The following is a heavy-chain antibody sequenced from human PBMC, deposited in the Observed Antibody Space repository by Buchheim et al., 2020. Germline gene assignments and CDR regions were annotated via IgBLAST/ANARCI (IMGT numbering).Heavy chain of an antibody. Sequence: QVQLVQSGAEVKKPGASVKVSCEASGYTFTSYDINWVRQATGQGLEWMGWMNPNSGDTGYAQKFQGRPSMTRNTSISKAYMELSSLRSEDSAVYYCARDLYNWKGRWFDPWGQGTL. CDR3: ARDLYNWKGRWFDP. V-gene: IGHV1-8*01. D-gene: IGHD1-20*01. J-gene: IGHJ5*02. CDR2: MNPNSGDT. CDR1: GYTFTSYD.